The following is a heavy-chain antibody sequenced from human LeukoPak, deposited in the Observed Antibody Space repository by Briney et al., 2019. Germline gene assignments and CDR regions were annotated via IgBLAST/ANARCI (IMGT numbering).Heavy chain of an antibody. J-gene: IGHJ4*02. D-gene: IGHD6-13*01. Sequence: GGSLRLSCAACGFTFSNYGMHWVRQAPGKGLEWVAVISYDGSNKYYADSVKGRFTISRDNSKNTLYLQMNSLRVEDTAVYYCAGTASGTDYWGQGTLVTVSS. CDR3: AGTASGTDY. CDR1: GFTFSNYG. V-gene: IGHV3-30*03. CDR2: ISYDGSNK.